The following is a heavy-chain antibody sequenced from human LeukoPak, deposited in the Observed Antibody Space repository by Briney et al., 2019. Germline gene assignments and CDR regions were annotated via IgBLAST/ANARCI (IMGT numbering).Heavy chain of an antibody. J-gene: IGHJ4*02. V-gene: IGHV1-69*13. Sequence: ASVKVSCKASGGTFSSYAISWVRQAPGQGLEWMGGIIPIFGTANYAQTFQGRVTITADESTSTAYMELSSLRSEDTAVYYCARDRVWTRGYSYVGMGVYYFDYWGQGTLVTVSS. CDR3: ARDRVWTRGYSYVGMGVYYFDY. CDR1: GGTFSSYA. D-gene: IGHD5-18*01. CDR2: IIPIFGTA.